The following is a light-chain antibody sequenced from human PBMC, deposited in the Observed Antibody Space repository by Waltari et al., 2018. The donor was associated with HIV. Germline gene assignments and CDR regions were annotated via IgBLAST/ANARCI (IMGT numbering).Light chain of an antibody. CDR2: DDS. Sequence: SYVLTPPPSVSVAPGQTARITCGGNTIGSKGVNGDQQKPSQAPVLVVYDDSDRPSGIPERFSGSSSWNTATLTISRVEAGDEADFYCQVWDSSTDLRVFGGGTKLTVL. CDR1: TIGSKG. CDR3: QVWDSSTDLRV. J-gene: IGLJ2*01. V-gene: IGLV3-21*02.